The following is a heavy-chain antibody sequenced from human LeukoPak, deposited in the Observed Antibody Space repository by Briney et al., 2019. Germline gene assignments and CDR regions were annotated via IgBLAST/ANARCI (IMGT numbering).Heavy chain of an antibody. CDR3: ARGGYSYGKNYYYYYYYMDV. CDR1: GYTFTSYG. V-gene: IGHV1-18*01. J-gene: IGHJ6*03. CDR2: ISAYNGNT. D-gene: IGHD5-18*01. Sequence: ASVKVSCKASGYTFTSYGISWVRQAPGQGLEWMGWISAYNGNTNYAQKLQGRVTMTTDTSTSTAYMELRSLRSDDTAVYYCARGGYSYGKNYYYYYYYMDVWGKGTTVTISS.